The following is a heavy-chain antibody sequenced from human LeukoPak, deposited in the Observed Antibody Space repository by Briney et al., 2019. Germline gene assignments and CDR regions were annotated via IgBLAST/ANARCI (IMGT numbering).Heavy chain of an antibody. D-gene: IGHD5-12*01. V-gene: IGHV3-74*01. CDR3: ATSSVMSGYDYFDY. J-gene: IGHJ4*02. Sequence: GGSLRLSCAASGFTFSSYWMHWVRQAPGKGLVWVSRINSDGSSTSYADSVKGRFTISRDNAKNTLYLQMNSLRAEDTAVYYCATSSVMSGYDYFDYWGQGTLVTVSS. CDR1: GFTFSSYW. CDR2: INSDGSST.